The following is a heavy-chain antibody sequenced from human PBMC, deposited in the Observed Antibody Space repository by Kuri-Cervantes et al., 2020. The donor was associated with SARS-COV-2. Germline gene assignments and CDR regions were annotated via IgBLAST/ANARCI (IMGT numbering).Heavy chain of an antibody. Sequence: ASVKVSCKASGYTFTSYGISWVRQAPGQGLEWMGWISAYNGNTNYVQKLQGRVTMTTDTSTSTAYMELRSLRSDDTAVYYCARDPSYYDSSGYYSPDAPQFDYWGQGTLVTVSS. V-gene: IGHV1-18*01. D-gene: IGHD3-22*01. J-gene: IGHJ4*02. CDR2: ISAYNGNT. CDR3: ARDPSYYDSSGYYSPDAPQFDY. CDR1: GYTFTSYG.